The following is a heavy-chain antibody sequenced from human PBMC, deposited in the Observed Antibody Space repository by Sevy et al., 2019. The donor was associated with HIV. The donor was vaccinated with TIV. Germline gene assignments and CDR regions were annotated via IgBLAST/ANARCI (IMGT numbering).Heavy chain of an antibody. CDR3: ARGSIRYYDILTGGFDP. J-gene: IGHJ5*02. CDR1: GFTFSSYA. CDR2: ISYDGSNK. Sequence: GGSLRLSCAATGFTFSSYAMHWVRQAPGKGLEWVAVISYDGSNKYYPDSVKGRFTISRDNSKNTLYLQMNSLRPEDTAVYYCARGSIRYYDILTGGFDPWGQGTLATVSS. D-gene: IGHD3-9*01. V-gene: IGHV3-30-3*01.